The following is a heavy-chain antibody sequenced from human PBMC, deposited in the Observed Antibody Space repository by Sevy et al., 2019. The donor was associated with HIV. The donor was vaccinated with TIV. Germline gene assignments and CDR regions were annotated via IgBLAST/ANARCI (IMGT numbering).Heavy chain of an antibody. CDR1: GFTFSTYG. D-gene: IGHD2-8*02. Sequence: GGSLRLSCAASGFTFSTYGMHWVRQAPGKGLEWVALIWFDGSNTYYADSVKGRFTISRDNSRNTLYLQMNSLRAEDTAIYYCAKRRVQSGLSGGGANYGMDVCGRGTTVTVSS. V-gene: IGHV3-33*06. CDR3: AKRRVQSGLSGGGANYGMDV. CDR2: IWFDGSNT. J-gene: IGHJ6*02.